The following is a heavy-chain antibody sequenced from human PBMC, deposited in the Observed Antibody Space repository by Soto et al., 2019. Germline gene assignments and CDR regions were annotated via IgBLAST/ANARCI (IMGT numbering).Heavy chain of an antibody. Sequence: SETLSLTCIISCDSTINYYWSWIRQSPGKGLEWIGYISYSGNTNYNPSLKSRVTISVDTSKDQLSLKVTSVTAADTAMYYCACLRGKRGSPIDYWGQGTQVTVSS. V-gene: IGHV4-59*01. CDR1: CDSTINYY. D-gene: IGHD2-15*01. CDR3: ACLRGKRGSPIDY. CDR2: ISYSGNT. J-gene: IGHJ4*02.